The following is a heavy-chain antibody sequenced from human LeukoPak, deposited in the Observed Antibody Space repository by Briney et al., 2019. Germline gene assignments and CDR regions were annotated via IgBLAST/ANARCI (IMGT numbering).Heavy chain of an antibody. CDR3: ARVVDSSGYYYDY. J-gene: IGHJ4*02. CDR1: GDSINSDY. V-gene: IGHV4-30-2*01. CDR2: IYHSGST. D-gene: IGHD3-22*01. Sequence: SETLSLTCTVSGDSINSDYWNWIRQPPGKGLEWIGYIYHSGSTYYNPSLKSRVTISVDRSKNQFSLKLSSVTAADTAVYYCARVVDSSGYYYDYWGQGTLVTVSS.